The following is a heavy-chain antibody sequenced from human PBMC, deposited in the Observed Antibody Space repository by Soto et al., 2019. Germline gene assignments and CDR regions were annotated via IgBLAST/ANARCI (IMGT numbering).Heavy chain of an antibody. CDR1: GGSFSGYY. CDR3: ARGRTYPYYYYYGMDV. CDR2: INHSGST. J-gene: IGHJ6*02. D-gene: IGHD2-2*01. Sequence: QVQLQQWGAGLLKPSETLSLTCAVYGGSFSGYYWSWIRQPPGKGLEWIGEINHSGSTNYNPSLKSRVTISVDTSKNQFSLKLSSVTAADTAVYYCARGRTYPYYYYYGMDVWGQGTTVTVSS. V-gene: IGHV4-34*01.